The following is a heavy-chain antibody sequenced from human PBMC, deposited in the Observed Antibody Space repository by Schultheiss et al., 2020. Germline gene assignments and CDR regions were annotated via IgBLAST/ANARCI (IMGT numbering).Heavy chain of an antibody. CDR3: SGGDRYYYYYGMDV. CDR1: GYTFNSYD. Sequence: SVKVSCKASGYTFNSYDINWVRQAPGQGLEWMGGIIPIFGTANYAQKFLGRVTITADKSTSTAYMELSSLRAEDTAVYYCSGGDRYYYYYGMDVWGQGTTVTGSS. V-gene: IGHV1-69*06. D-gene: IGHD2-21*02. J-gene: IGHJ6*02. CDR2: IIPIFGTA.